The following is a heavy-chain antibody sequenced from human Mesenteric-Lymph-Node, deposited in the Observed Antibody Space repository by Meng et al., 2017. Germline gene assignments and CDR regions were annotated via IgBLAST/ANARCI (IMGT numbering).Heavy chain of an antibody. D-gene: IGHD4-17*01. J-gene: IGHJ4*02. CDR1: GFTFDDYA. V-gene: IGHV3-9*01. Sequence: SLKISCAASGFTFDDYAMHWVRQAPGKGLEWVSGISWNSGSIGYADSVKGRFTISRDNAKNSLYLQMNSLRAEDTAVYYCAKDCYGDYDYWGQGTLVTVSS. CDR3: AKDCYGDYDY. CDR2: ISWNSGSI.